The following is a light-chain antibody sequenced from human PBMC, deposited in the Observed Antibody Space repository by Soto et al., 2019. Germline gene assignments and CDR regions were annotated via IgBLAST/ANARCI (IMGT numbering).Light chain of an antibody. Sequence: QSALTQPASVSGSPGQSITISCTGTRSAVGDYNFVSWYQQHPGKAPKLMIYEVRNRPSGVPNRFSGSQSDDTASLTISGLQAEDEADYYCSAYTGSGTLFGGGTQLTVL. CDR3: SAYTGSGTL. CDR2: EVR. CDR1: RSAVGDYNF. V-gene: IGLV2-14*01. J-gene: IGLJ2*01.